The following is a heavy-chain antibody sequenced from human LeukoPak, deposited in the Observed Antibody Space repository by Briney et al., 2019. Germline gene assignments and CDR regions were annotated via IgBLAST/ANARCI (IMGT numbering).Heavy chain of an antibody. CDR2: IDPSDSYT. CDR1: GYSFTSYW. J-gene: IGHJ4*02. Sequence: GESLKISCQGSGYSFTSYWINWVRQMPGKGLEWMGRIDPSDSYTNHSPSFQGHVTITADKSLSTAYLQWSSLKASDTAMYYCARHRPGGVGDYWGQGTLVTVSS. CDR3: ARHRPGGVGDY. D-gene: IGHD6-6*01. V-gene: IGHV5-10-1*01.